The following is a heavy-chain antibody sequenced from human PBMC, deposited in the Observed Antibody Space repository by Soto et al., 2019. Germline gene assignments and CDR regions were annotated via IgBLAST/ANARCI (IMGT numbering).Heavy chain of an antibody. V-gene: IGHV1-69*01. J-gene: IGHJ6*02. CDR2: IIPIFGTA. CDR1: GGTFSSYA. CDR3: ARGGEGWLQSTNPQYYGMDV. D-gene: IGHD3-16*01. Sequence: QVQLVQSGAEVKKPGSSVKVSCKASGGTFSSYAISWVRQAPGQGLEWMGGIIPIFGTANYAQKFQGRVTMTAEEATSRAYMWLGSLRSEDTAVYYCARGGEGWLQSTNPQYYGMDVCGQGTTVPVSS.